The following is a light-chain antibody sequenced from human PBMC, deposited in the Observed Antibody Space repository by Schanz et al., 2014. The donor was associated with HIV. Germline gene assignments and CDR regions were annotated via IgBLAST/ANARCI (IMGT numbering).Light chain of an antibody. Sequence: QSALTQPASASGSPGQSITISCTGTSSDVGGYNYVSWYQQHPGKAPKLMIYDVSNRPSGVSNRFSGSKSGNTASLTISGLQAEDEADYYCSSYTSSSTPVVLGGGTKLTVL. CDR2: DVS. CDR1: SSDVGGYNY. CDR3: SSYTSSSTPVV. J-gene: IGLJ2*01. V-gene: IGLV2-14*01.